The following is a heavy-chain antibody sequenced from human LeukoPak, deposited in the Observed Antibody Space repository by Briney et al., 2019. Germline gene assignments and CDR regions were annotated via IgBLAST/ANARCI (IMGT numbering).Heavy chain of an antibody. Sequence: GGSLRLSCAASGFTFSSYAMHWVRQAPGKGLEWVAVISYDGSNKYYADSVKGRFTISRDNSKNTLYLQMNSLRAEDTAVYYCARVGSRWSRYDTYYYYYYGMDVWGQETTVAVSS. CDR1: GFTFSSYA. J-gene: IGHJ6*02. V-gene: IGHV3-30-3*01. D-gene: IGHD5-12*01. CDR3: ARVGSRWSRYDTYYYYYYGMDV. CDR2: ISYDGSNK.